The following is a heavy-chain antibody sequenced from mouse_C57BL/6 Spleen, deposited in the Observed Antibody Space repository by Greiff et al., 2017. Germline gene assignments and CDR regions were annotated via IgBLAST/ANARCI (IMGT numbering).Heavy chain of an antibody. CDR2: IDPSDSYT. V-gene: IGHV1-59*01. Sequence: QVQLQQPGAELVRPGTSVKLSCKASGYTFTSYWMHWVKQRPGQGLEWIGEIDPSDSYTNYNQKFKGKATLTVDTSSSTAYMQLSRLTSEDSAYYDCARLGTVVSRYYFDYWGQGTTLTVSS. CDR1: GYTFTSYW. D-gene: IGHD1-1*01. CDR3: ARLGTVVSRYYFDY. J-gene: IGHJ2*01.